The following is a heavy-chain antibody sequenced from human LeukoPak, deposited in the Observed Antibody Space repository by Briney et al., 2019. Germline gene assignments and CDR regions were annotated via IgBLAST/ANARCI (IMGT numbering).Heavy chain of an antibody. Sequence: TESLSLTCAVHGGSFSGYYGTWIRQPPGKGLERIGEFNHSGSTNYNPPLKSRLTKSVDTSKNQFPLKLASVTPPDRAVCDCARGRGSYCSGGRFYLTDFYYYMDVWGKGTTVTVSS. CDR2: FNHSGST. D-gene: IGHD2-15*01. CDR3: ARGRGSYCSGGRFYLTDFYYYMDV. CDR1: GGSFSGYY. J-gene: IGHJ6*03. V-gene: IGHV4-34*01.